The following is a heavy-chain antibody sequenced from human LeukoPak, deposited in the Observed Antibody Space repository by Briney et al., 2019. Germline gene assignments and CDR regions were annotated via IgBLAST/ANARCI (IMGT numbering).Heavy chain of an antibody. CDR2: IIPIFGSA. D-gene: IGHD1-26*01. Sequence: GASVTVSFEASGGTFSNHAISWVRQAHGQGLEWMGGIIPIFGSANYAQKFQGRITITTDESTSIVYLELSSLRSDDTAVYYCARGPVGDTISAWFDSWGQGTLVSVSS. CDR1: GGTFSNHA. CDR3: ARGPVGDTISAWFDS. J-gene: IGHJ5*01. V-gene: IGHV1-69*05.